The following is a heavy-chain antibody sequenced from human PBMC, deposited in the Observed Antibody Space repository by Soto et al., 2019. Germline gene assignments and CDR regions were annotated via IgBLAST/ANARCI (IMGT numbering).Heavy chain of an antibody. V-gene: IGHV4-59*01. CDR1: GGSISSYY. J-gene: IGHJ4*02. CDR3: ARRSGYGDYPDFDY. Sequence: QVQLQESGPGLVKPSETLSLTCTVSGGSISSYYWSWIRQPPGKGLECIGYIYYSGSTNYNPSLKRRVTISVDTSKNQFSLKLSSVTAADTAVYYCARRSGYGDYPDFDYWGQGTLVTVSS. D-gene: IGHD4-17*01. CDR2: IYYSGST.